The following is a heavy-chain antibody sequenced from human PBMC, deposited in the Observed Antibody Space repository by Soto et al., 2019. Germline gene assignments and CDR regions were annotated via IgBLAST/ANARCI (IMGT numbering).Heavy chain of an antibody. Sequence: SVNVSCKASGGTFSSYAISWVRQAPGQGLEWMGGIIPIFGTANYAQKFQGRVTITADKSTSTAYMELSSLRSEDTAVYYCARVKYYYDSSGYYLTDYWGQGTLVTVSS. D-gene: IGHD3-22*01. V-gene: IGHV1-69*06. J-gene: IGHJ4*02. CDR1: GGTFSSYA. CDR3: ARVKYYYDSSGYYLTDY. CDR2: IIPIFGTA.